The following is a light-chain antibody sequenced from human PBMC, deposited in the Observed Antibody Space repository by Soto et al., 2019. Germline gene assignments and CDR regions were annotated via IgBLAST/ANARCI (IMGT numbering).Light chain of an antibody. Sequence: DIQMTQSPSSLSASVGDRVTITCRASQSISSYLNWYQQKPGRAPKLLIYAASRLQSGVPSRFSGSGSGTDFTLTINSLQPEDFATYYCQQSYRTPVTFGPGTKVDSK. CDR2: AAS. J-gene: IGKJ3*01. V-gene: IGKV1-39*01. CDR3: QQSYRTPVT. CDR1: QSISSY.